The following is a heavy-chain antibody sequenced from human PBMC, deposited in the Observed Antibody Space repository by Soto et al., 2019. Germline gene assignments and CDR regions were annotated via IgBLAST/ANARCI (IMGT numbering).Heavy chain of an antibody. CDR1: GFTFDDYA. CDR3: AKDSSIAVGGVDFHC. D-gene: IGHD6-19*01. Sequence: EVQLVESGGGLVQPGRSLRLSCAASGFTFDDYAMHWVGQAPGKGLEWVSGINWNSVFIGYADSVKGRFTISRDNAKNSLYLQMNSLRPEDTALYYCAKDSSIAVGGVDFHCWGQGTLVTVSS. J-gene: IGHJ4*02. CDR2: INWNSVFI. V-gene: IGHV3-9*01.